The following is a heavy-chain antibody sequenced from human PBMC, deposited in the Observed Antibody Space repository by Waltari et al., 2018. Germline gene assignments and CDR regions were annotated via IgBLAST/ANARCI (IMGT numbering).Heavy chain of an antibody. V-gene: IGHV1-69*14. D-gene: IGHD3-3*01. CDR3: ARDQAWYCDFWSGSGAFDI. J-gene: IGHJ3*02. CDR1: GGTFSSYA. CDR2: IIPILGTA. Sequence: QVQLVQSGAEVKKPGSSVKVSCKASGGTFSSYAISWVRQAPGQGLEWMGGIIPILGTANYAQKFQGRVTITADKSTSTAYMELSSLRSEDTAVYYCARDQAWYCDFWSGSGAFDIWGQGTMVTVSS.